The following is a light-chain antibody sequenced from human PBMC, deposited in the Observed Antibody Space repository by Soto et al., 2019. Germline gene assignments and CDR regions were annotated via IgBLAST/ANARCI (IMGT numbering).Light chain of an antibody. CDR3: QQYYSTPLT. CDR1: QSVLHSSNNKNY. CDR2: WAS. J-gene: IGKJ1*01. V-gene: IGKV4-1*01. Sequence: DRVMTQSPDSLAVSLGERATINCKSSQSVLHSSNNKNYLAWYQQKPGQPPKLLIYWASTRESGVPDRFSGSGSGTDFTLTISSLQAEDVAVYYCQQYYSTPLTFGQGTKVDIK.